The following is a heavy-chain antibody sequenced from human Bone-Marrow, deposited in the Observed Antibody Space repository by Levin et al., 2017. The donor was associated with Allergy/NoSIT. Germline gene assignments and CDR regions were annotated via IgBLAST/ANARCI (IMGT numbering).Heavy chain of an antibody. CDR2: IYWDDDK. D-gene: IGHD3-10*01. Sequence: ESGPTLVKPTQTLTLTCTFSGFSLSRNGVGVGWIRQAPGKALEWLALIYWDDDKRYSPSLKSRLTITKDTSKNQVVLTMTNMAPVGTGTYYCAHHKFWFGEFPFDFWGRGSLVNVSS. CDR3: AHHKFWFGEFPFDF. V-gene: IGHV2-5*02. J-gene: IGHJ4*02. CDR1: GFSLSRNGVG.